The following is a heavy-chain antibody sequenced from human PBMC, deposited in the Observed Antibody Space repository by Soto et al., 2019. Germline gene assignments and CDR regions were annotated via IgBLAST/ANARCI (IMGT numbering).Heavy chain of an antibody. Sequence: SETLSLTCTVSGGSISSAGYYWNWIRQHPGKGLEWIGYIYYTGSTYYNPSLKSRVTISVDTSKNQFSLKLSSVTAADTAVYYCARDSGYDSKYLDYWGQGTLVTVSS. CDR3: ARDSGYDSKYLDY. CDR1: GGSISSAGYY. V-gene: IGHV4-31*03. D-gene: IGHD5-12*01. J-gene: IGHJ4*02. CDR2: IYYTGST.